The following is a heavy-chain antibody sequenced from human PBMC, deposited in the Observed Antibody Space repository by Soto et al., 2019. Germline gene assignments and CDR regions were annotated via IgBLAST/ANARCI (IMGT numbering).Heavy chain of an antibody. V-gene: IGHV3-23*01. Sequence: PGGSLRLSCAASGFTFSDYAMTWVRQAPGKGLDWVSTITGRGTNYADSVRGRFTISRDNAKNSLYLQMNSLRDEDTAVYYCARDLIYYDSSGYQGYFDYWGQGTLVTVSS. J-gene: IGHJ4*02. CDR3: ARDLIYYDSSGYQGYFDY. CDR1: GFTFSDYA. D-gene: IGHD3-22*01. CDR2: ITGRGT.